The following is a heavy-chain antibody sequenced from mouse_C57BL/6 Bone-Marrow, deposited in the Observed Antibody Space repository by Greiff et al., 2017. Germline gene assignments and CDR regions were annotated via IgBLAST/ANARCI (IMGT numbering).Heavy chain of an antibody. V-gene: IGHV5-4*01. CDR3: ARSGANWDVDY. CDR2: ISDGGSYT. CDR1: GFTFSSYA. D-gene: IGHD4-1*01. Sequence: EVHLVESGGGLVKPGGSLKLSCAASGFTFSSYAMSWVRQTPEKRLEWVATISDGGSYTYYPDTVKGRFTISRDNAKNNLYLQMSHLKSEDAAMYYCARSGANWDVDYWGQGTTLTVSS. J-gene: IGHJ2*01.